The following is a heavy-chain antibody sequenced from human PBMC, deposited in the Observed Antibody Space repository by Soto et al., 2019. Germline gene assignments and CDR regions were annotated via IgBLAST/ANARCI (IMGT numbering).Heavy chain of an antibody. CDR2: ISGSGGST. CDR1: GFTFSSYA. D-gene: IGHD3-22*01. J-gene: IGHJ5*02. V-gene: IGHV3-23*01. Sequence: GVSLRLSCAAAGFTFSSYAMSWVRQAPGKGLEWVSAISGSGGSTYYADSVTGRFTISRDNSKNTRYLQMNSLRAADTAVYYCANSDYDSTPGWFDPWGQRTLVTVAS. CDR3: ANSDYDSTPGWFDP.